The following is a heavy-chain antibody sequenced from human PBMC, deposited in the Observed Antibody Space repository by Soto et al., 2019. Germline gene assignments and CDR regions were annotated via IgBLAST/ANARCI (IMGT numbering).Heavy chain of an antibody. Sequence: SVKVSCKASGGTFSSYAISWVRQAPGQGLEWMGGIIPIFGTANYAQKFQGRVTITADESTSTAYMELSSLRSEDTAVYYCASLRLRITIFGVVTDNWFDPWG. J-gene: IGHJ5*02. CDR2: IIPIFGTA. V-gene: IGHV1-69*13. D-gene: IGHD3-3*01. CDR1: GGTFSSYA. CDR3: ASLRLRITIFGVVTDNWFDP.